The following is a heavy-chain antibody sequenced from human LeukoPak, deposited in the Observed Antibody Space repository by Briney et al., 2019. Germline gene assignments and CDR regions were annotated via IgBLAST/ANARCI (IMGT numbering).Heavy chain of an antibody. V-gene: IGHV3-23*01. CDR2: ISSSGGST. CDR1: GFTFSSYA. Sequence: PGGSLRLSCAASGFTFSSYAMSWVRQAPGKGLEWVSAISSSGGSTYYADSVKGRFTISRDNSKNTLYLQMNSLRAEDTAVYYCAKGWTGTKLGGRHWFDPWGQGTLVTVSS. J-gene: IGHJ5*02. D-gene: IGHD3/OR15-3a*01. CDR3: AKGWTGTKLGGRHWFDP.